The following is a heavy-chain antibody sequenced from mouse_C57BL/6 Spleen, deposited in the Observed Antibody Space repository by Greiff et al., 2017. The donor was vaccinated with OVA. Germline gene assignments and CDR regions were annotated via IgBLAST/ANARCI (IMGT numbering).Heavy chain of an antibody. Sequence: QVQLKESGAELVRPGASVTLSCKASGYTFTDYEMHWVKQTPVHGLEWIGAIDPETGGTAYNQKFKGKAILTADKSSSTAYMELRSLTSEDSAVYYCTRGGNYVRFAYWGQGTLVTVSA. CDR2: IDPETGGT. D-gene: IGHD2-1*01. V-gene: IGHV1-15*01. J-gene: IGHJ3*01. CDR3: TRGGNYVRFAY. CDR1: GYTFTDYE.